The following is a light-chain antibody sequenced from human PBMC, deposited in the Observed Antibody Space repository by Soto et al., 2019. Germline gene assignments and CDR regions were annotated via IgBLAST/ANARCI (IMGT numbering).Light chain of an antibody. J-gene: IGKJ2*01. CDR3: QEFSSYWFT. CDR1: ESIGIW. Sequence: DIQMTQSPSTLSASVGDRVTITCRASESIGIWLAWYQQKPGKAPKLLIYKASTLESGVPSRFSGSGSGTEFTLTISSLQPDDFATYFCQEFSSYWFTFGQGTKVDIK. V-gene: IGKV1-5*03. CDR2: KAS.